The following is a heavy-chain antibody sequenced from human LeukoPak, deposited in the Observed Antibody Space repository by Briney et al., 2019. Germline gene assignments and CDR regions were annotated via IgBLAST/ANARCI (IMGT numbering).Heavy chain of an antibody. CDR2: ISDSSTTI. D-gene: IGHD3-3*01. V-gene: IGHV3-48*01. J-gene: IGHJ4*02. CDR3: ARDRGGAYDFWSGYYTGYFDY. Sequence: GGSLRLSCAASGFTVSSNYMNWVRQAPGKGLEWVSYISDSSTTIYYADSVKGRFTISRDNAKNSLYLQMNSLRAEDTAVYYCARDRGGAYDFWSGYYTGYFDYWGQGTLVPVSS. CDR1: GFTVSSNY.